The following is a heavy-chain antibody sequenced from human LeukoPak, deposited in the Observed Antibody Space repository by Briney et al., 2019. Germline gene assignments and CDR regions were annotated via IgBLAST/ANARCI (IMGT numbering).Heavy chain of an antibody. CDR2: IRYDGSNK. V-gene: IGHV3-30*02. Sequence: GGSLRLSCAASGFTFSSYGMHWVRQAPGKGLEWVAFIRYDGSNKYYADSVKGRFTISRDNSKNTLYLQMNSLRAEDTAVYYCAKGLMTTVTPYYYYGMDVWGQGTTVTVSS. CDR1: GFTFSSYG. D-gene: IGHD4-17*01. J-gene: IGHJ6*02. CDR3: AKGLMTTVTPYYYYGMDV.